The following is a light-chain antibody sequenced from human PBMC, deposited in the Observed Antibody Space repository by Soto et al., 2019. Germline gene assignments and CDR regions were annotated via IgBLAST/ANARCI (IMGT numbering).Light chain of an antibody. CDR1: QDIRNF. Sequence: DIQMTQSPTSLSASVGDRVTITCRASQDIRNFVAWYQQKPGKAPKLLIYAASTLQSGVPSRFSSSGSGTDFNLPINSLQPEDVATYSCQKYSSVPVFGPGTKVEIK. J-gene: IGKJ3*01. CDR3: QKYSSVPV. V-gene: IGKV1-27*01. CDR2: AAS.